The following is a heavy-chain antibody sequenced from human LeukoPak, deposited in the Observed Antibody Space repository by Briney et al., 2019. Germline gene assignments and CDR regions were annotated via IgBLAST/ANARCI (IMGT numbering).Heavy chain of an antibody. J-gene: IGHJ4*02. Sequence: GASVKVSCKVSGYTLTELSMHWVRQAPGKGLEWMGGFDPEGGETIYAQKFQGRVTMTEDTSTDTAYMELSSLRSEDTAVYYCATDALHSGSYPYFDYWGQGTLVTVSS. CDR1: GYTLTELS. D-gene: IGHD1-26*01. CDR2: FDPEGGET. CDR3: ATDALHSGSYPYFDY. V-gene: IGHV1-24*01.